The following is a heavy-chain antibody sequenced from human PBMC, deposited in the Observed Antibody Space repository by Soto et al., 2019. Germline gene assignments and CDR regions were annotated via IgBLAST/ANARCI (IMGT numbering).Heavy chain of an antibody. J-gene: IGHJ4*02. Sequence: QVQLQQWGAGLLKPSETLSLTCAVYGGSFSGYYWSWIRQPPGKGLEWIGEINHSGSTNYNPSLKSRVTRSVDTSKNQCSLKLSSVTAADTAVYYCARFFEYSSSKGGDYWGQGTLVTVSS. V-gene: IGHV4-34*01. CDR2: INHSGST. D-gene: IGHD6-6*01. CDR3: ARFFEYSSSKGGDY. CDR1: GGSFSGYY.